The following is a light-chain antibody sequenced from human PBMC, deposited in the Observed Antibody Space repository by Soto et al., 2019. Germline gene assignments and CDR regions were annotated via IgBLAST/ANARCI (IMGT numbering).Light chain of an antibody. CDR1: QSISTW. CDR3: QESYSTPMYT. Sequence: DIQMTQSPSTLSASVGDRVTITCRASQSISTWLAWYQQKPGKAPKLLIYDASSLQSGVPSRFSGHGSGTDFTLTISSLQPEDFATYYCQESYSTPMYTFGQGTKVDIK. CDR2: DAS. J-gene: IGKJ2*01. V-gene: IGKV1-5*01.